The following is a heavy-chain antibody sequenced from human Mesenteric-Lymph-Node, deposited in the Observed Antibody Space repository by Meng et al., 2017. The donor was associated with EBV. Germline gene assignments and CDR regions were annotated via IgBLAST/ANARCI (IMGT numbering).Heavy chain of an antibody. CDR1: GGSFSGYY. Sequence: QVQLQQWGAGLLKPSAPPSCTCAVYGGSFSGYYWSGIRQPPGKGPEWIGYIYYTGNTNYNPSLKSRVTISVDTSKNQFSLKLSSVTAADTAVYYCVRGQNFWSGSRSYWYFDLWGRGTMVTVSS. CDR3: VRGQNFWSGSRSYWYFDL. J-gene: IGHJ2*01. V-gene: IGHV4-34*11. CDR2: IYYTGNT. D-gene: IGHD3-3*01.